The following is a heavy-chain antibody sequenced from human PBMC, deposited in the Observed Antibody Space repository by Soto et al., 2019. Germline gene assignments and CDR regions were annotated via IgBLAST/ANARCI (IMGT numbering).Heavy chain of an antibody. CDR2: ISAYKGNT. V-gene: IGHV1-18*03. J-gene: IGHJ4*02. CDR1: GFTFTNYC. Sequence: ASVKVSCKASGFTFTNYCISCVRQAPGQGLEWMGWISAYKGNTNYAQKFQGRVTMTTDTSTSTAYLELRSLRSDDMAVYFCASRSGQLPYYFDYWGQGTQVTVSS. D-gene: IGHD6-6*01. CDR3: ASRSGQLPYYFDY.